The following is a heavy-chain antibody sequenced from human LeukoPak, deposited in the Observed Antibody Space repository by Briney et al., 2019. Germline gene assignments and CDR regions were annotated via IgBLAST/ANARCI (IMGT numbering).Heavy chain of an antibody. CDR3: ARTSYYYDSSGYYLY. J-gene: IGHJ4*02. D-gene: IGHD3-22*01. V-gene: IGHV1-2*02. Sequence: ASVKVSCKASGYTFTGYYMHWVRQAPGQGLEWMGWINPNSGGTNYAQKFQGRVTMTRDTSISTAYMELSRLRSDDTAVYYCARTSYYYDSSGYYLYWGQGTLVTVSS. CDR2: INPNSGGT. CDR1: GYTFTGYY.